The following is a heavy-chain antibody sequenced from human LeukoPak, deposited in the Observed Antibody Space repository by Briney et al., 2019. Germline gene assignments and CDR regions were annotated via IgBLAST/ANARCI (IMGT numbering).Heavy chain of an antibody. J-gene: IGHJ5*02. CDR1: GYSFTGYW. V-gene: IGHV5-51*01. CDR3: ARLSSTSYHWFDP. CDR2: IYPGDSDT. D-gene: IGHD2-2*01. Sequence: GESLQISCQGSGYSFTGYWIGWVRQLPGKGLEWMGIIYPGDSDTRYSPSFQGQVTISADKSISTAYLQWSSLKASGTAMYYCARLSSTSYHWFDPWGQGTLVTVSS.